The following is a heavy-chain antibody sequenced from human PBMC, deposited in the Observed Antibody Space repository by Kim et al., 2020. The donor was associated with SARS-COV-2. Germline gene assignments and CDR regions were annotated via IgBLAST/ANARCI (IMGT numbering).Heavy chain of an antibody. V-gene: IGHV3-30*01. J-gene: IGHJ5*02. CDR1: GFVFDSFD. Sequence: GGSLRLSCAASGFVFDSFDMSWVRQAPGKGLEWVTLISYDGTNKYYADSVKGRFTISRDNSKRTLSLQMNSLRVEDTAVYYCARGGHYDSSGYPHWFEPWRQGTVVTVSS. D-gene: IGHD3-22*01. CDR2: ISYDGTNK. CDR3: ARGGHYDSSGYPHWFEP.